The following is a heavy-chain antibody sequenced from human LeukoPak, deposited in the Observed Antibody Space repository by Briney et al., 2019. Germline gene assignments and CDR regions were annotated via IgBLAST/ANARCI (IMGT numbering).Heavy chain of an antibody. V-gene: IGHV4-38-2*01. Sequence: SETLSLTCAVSDYSISSGYYWGWIRQPPGKGLEWIGSIYHSGSTYYNPSLKSRVTISVDTSKNQFSLKLSSVTAADTAVYYCARGLASWRGYSYGWAFDIWGQGTMVTVSS. CDR1: DYSISSGYY. J-gene: IGHJ3*02. CDR2: IYHSGST. CDR3: ARGLASWRGYSYGWAFDI. D-gene: IGHD5-18*01.